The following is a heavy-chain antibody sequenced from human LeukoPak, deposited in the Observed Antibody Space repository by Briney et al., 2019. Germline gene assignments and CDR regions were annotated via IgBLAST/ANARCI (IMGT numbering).Heavy chain of an antibody. CDR1: GFTFSSYE. CDR3: ARDWGYSGYDRYYYYGMDV. Sequence: GGSLRLSCAASGFTFSSYEMNWVRQAPGKGLEWVSYISSSGSTIYYADSVKGRFTISRDNVKNSLYLQMNSLRAEDTAVYYCARDWGYSGYDRYYYYGMDVWGQGTTVTVSS. CDR2: ISSSGSTI. J-gene: IGHJ6*02. V-gene: IGHV3-48*03. D-gene: IGHD5-12*01.